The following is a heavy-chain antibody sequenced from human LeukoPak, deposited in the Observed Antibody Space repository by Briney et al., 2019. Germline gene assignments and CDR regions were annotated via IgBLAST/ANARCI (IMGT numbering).Heavy chain of an antibody. J-gene: IGHJ4*02. CDR3: AKAKGGSWYDFDC. CDR1: GFTFSSYA. V-gene: IGHV3-23*01. D-gene: IGHD6-13*01. Sequence: PGGSLRLSCVASGFTFSSYAVSWVRQAPGKGLEWVSAISGSGGSAYYADSVKGRFTFSRDNSKNTLYLQMSGLRVEDTAVYYCAKAKGGSWYDFDCWGQGTLVTVSS. CDR2: ISGSGGSA.